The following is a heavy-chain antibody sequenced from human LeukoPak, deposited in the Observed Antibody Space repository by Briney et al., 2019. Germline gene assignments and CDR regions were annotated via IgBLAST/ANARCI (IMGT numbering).Heavy chain of an antibody. CDR1: GYTFTGYY. CDR3: ARPYCSGGSCHDYFDY. D-gene: IGHD2-15*01. V-gene: IGHV1-2*02. Sequence: RASVKVSCKASGYTFTGYYMHWVRQAPGQGLEWMGWINPNSGGTNYAQKFQGRVTMTRDTSISTAYMELSGLTSDDTAVYYCARPYCSGGSCHDYFDYWGQGTLVTVSS. J-gene: IGHJ4*02. CDR2: INPNSGGT.